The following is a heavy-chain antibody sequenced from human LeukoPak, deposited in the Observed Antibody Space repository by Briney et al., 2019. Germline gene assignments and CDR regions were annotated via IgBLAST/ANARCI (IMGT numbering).Heavy chain of an antibody. CDR2: IYQSRST. CDR3: ASQGYSYGFDY. D-gene: IGHD5-18*01. J-gene: IGHJ4*02. CDR1: GGSISSSNW. Sequence: KPSGTLSLTCAVPGGSISSSNWWSWVRQPPGKGLEWIGEIYQSRSTNYNPSLKSRVTISVDKSKNQFSLKLSSVTAADTAVYYCASQGYSYGFDYWGQGTLVTVSS. V-gene: IGHV4-4*02.